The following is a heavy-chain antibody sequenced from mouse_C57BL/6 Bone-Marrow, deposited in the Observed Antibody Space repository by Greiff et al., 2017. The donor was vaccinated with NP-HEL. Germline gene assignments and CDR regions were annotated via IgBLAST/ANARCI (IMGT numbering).Heavy chain of an antibody. CDR2: INPSTGGT. J-gene: IGHJ1*03. V-gene: IGHV1-42*01. CDR3: ARGLHYYGSSYWYFDV. Sequence: VQLQQSGPELVKPGASVKISCKASGYSFTGYYMNWVKQSPEKSLEWIGEINPSTGGTTYNQKFKAKATLTVDKSSSTAYMQLKSLTSEDSAVYYCARGLHYYGSSYWYFDVWGTGTTVTVSS. D-gene: IGHD1-1*01. CDR1: GYSFTGYY.